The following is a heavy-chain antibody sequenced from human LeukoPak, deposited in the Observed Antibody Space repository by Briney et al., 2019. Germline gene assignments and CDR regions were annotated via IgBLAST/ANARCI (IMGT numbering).Heavy chain of an antibody. CDR3: ARRSSSSGLDY. V-gene: IGHV4-61*02. D-gene: IGHD6-13*01. Sequence: SETLSLTCSVCGVSINCGSYVWRGLGQRPGWGREWIGRIYTSGSTNYNPSLKSRVTISVDASKNQFSLKLSSVTAADTAVYYCARRSSSSGLDYWGQGTLVTVPS. J-gene: IGHJ4*02. CDR2: IYTSGST. CDR1: GVSINCGSYV.